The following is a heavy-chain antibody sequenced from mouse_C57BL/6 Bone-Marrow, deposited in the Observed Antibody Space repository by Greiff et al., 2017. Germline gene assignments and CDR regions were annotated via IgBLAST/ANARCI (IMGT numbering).Heavy chain of an antibody. Sequence: EVKLVESGGGLVKPGGSLKLSCAASGFTFSSYTMSWVRQTPEKRLEWVATISGGGGNTYYPDSVKGRFTISRDNAKNTLYLQMSSLRSEDTALYYCARHKGRGSLYWGQGTSVTVSS. CDR3: ARHKGRGSLY. CDR1: GFTFSSYT. CDR2: ISGGGGNT. J-gene: IGHJ4*01. V-gene: IGHV5-9*01. D-gene: IGHD1-1*01.